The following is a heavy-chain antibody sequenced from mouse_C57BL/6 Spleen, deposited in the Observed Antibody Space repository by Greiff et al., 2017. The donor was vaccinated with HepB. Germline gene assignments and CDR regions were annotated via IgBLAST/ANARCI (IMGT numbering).Heavy chain of an antibody. V-gene: IGHV1-69*01. CDR3: ARMGSNSWFAY. Sequence: QVQLQQPGAELVMPGASVKLSCKASGYTFTSYWMHWVKQRPGQGLEWIGEIDPSDSYTNYNQKFKGKSTLTVDKSSSTAYMQLSSLTSEDSAVYYCARMGSNSWFAYWGQGTLVTVSA. D-gene: IGHD2-5*01. J-gene: IGHJ3*01. CDR2: IDPSDSYT. CDR1: GYTFTSYW.